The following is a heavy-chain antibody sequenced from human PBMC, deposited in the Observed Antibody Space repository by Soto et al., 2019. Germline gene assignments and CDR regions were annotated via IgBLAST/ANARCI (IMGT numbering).Heavy chain of an antibody. Sequence: QVQLQESGPRLVKPSETLSLTCSVSGVSIGSHFWSWIRQAPGKGPELVGYIYHTVNTNYNPALKSRVTISMDTSENQLSVQLSSVTAADTAVYYCARLQYTVVTALDIWGQGTMVTVSS. J-gene: IGHJ3*02. CDR2: IYHTVNT. CDR3: ARLQYTVVTALDI. CDR1: GVSIGSHF. V-gene: IGHV4-59*11. D-gene: IGHD2-15*01.